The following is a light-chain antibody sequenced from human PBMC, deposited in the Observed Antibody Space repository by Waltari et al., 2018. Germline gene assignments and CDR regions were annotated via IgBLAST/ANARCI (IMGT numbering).Light chain of an antibody. CDR1: QSLVHSDGNTY. CDR2: RVS. J-gene: IGKJ1*01. Sequence: DVVMTQSPLSLPVTLGQPASISCRSSQSLVHSDGNTYLNWFQQRPGQSPRRLFYRVSNRDSGVPDRFSGSGSGTDFTLKITRVEAEDVGVYYCMQGTHWPWTFGLGTKVEIK. V-gene: IGKV2-30*02. CDR3: MQGTHWPWT.